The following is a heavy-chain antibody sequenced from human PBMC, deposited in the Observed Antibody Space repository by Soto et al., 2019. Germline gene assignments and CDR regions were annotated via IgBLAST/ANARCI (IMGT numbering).Heavy chain of an antibody. CDR1: GGSFSGYY. Sequence: SETLSLTCAVYGGSFSGYYWSWIRQPPGKGLEWIGEINHSGSTNYNPSLKSRGTISVDTSKNQFSLKLSSVTAADTAVYYCARGRYCSGGSCYGGLLYYFDYWGQGTLVTVSS. D-gene: IGHD2-15*01. CDR3: ARGRYCSGGSCYGGLLYYFDY. V-gene: IGHV4-34*01. J-gene: IGHJ4*02. CDR2: INHSGST.